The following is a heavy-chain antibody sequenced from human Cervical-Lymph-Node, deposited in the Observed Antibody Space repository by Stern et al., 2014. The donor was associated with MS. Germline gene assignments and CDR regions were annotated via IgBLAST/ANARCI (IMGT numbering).Heavy chain of an antibody. D-gene: IGHD2-2*01. V-gene: IGHV4-30-4*01. CDR3: ASANCSSTSCPNWFDP. Sequence: VQLQESGPGLVKPSQTLSLTCTVSGGSISSGDYYWSWIRQPPGTGLEWIVYLYYSGSTYYNPSLKSRVTISVDTSKNQFSLKLSSVTAADTAVYYCASANCSSTSCPNWFDPWGQGTLVTVSS. CDR2: LYYSGST. J-gene: IGHJ5*02. CDR1: GGSISSGDYY.